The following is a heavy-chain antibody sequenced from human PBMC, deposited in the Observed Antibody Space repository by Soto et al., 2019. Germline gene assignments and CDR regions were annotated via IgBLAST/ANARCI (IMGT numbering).Heavy chain of an antibody. D-gene: IGHD6-19*01. CDR2: VYHNGNT. CDR3: ARLAVAGYYYYYYGMDV. Sequence: SETLSLTCTVSGYSLTSGYYWGWIRQPPGRGLEWIGSVYHNGNTYYNPSLKSRVTISVDTSKNQFSLKLSSVTAADTAVYYCARLAVAGYYYYYYGMDVWGQGTTVTVSS. V-gene: IGHV4-38-2*02. J-gene: IGHJ6*02. CDR1: GYSLTSGYY.